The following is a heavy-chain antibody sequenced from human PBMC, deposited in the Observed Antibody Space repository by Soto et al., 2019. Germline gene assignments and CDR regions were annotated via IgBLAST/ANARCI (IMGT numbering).Heavy chain of an antibody. CDR2: IGGARSTAI. D-gene: IGHD3-22*01. CDR1: GFTFSNYN. CDR3: ARDFGYDDV. J-gene: IGHJ6*02. Sequence: PGGSLRLSCAASGFTFSNYNTNWVRQAPGKGLEWVSHIGGARSTAIYYADSVKGRFTISRDNAENSLFLQMNSLRDEDTAVYYCARDFGYDDVWGQGTTVTVSS. V-gene: IGHV3-48*02.